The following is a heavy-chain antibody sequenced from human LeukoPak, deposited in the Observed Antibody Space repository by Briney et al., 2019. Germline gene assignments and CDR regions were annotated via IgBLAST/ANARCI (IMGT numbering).Heavy chain of an antibody. CDR2: INPNSGGT. V-gene: IGHV1-2*02. CDR3: ARARIMITFGGVIARPLDY. Sequence: ASVKVSCKASGYTFTGYCMHWVRQAPGQGLEWMGWINPNSGGTNYAQKFQGRVTMTRDTSISTAYMELSRLRSDDTAVYYCARARIMITFGGVIARPLDYWGQGTLVTVSS. CDR1: GYTFTGYC. D-gene: IGHD3-16*02. J-gene: IGHJ4*02.